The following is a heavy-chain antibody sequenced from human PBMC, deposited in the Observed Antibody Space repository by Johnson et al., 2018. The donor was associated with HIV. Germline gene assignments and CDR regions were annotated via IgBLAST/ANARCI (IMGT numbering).Heavy chain of an antibody. J-gene: IGHJ3*01. CDR3: VRDTGYCSGGRCDDAFDV. Sequence: VQLVESGGGVVRPGGSLRLSCAASGFTFHDYGMNLVRQTPGKGLEWVSGINWNGGSTGFADSVNGRFTISRDNAKNSMYLQMNSLRVEDTALYYCVRDTGYCSGGRCDDAFDVWGQGTVVTVSS. V-gene: IGHV3-20*04. D-gene: IGHD2-15*01. CDR1: GFTFHDYG. CDR2: INWNGGST.